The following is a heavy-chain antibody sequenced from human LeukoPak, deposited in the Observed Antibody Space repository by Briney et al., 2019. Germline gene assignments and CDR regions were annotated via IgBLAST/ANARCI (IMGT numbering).Heavy chain of an antibody. D-gene: IGHD6-6*01. V-gene: IGHV4-30-2*01. J-gene: IGHJ4*02. CDR3: ASDYYSSSYYFDY. Sequence: SETLSLTCTVSGGSISSGGYYWSWIRQPPGKGLEWIGYIYHSGSTYYNPSLKSRVTISVDRSKNQFSLKLSSVTAADTAVYYCASDYYSSSYYFDYWGQGTLVTVSS. CDR2: IYHSGST. CDR1: GGSISSGGYY.